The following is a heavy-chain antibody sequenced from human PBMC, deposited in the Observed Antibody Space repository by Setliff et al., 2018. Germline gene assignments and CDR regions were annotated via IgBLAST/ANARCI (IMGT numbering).Heavy chain of an antibody. CDR2: IYTSGST. CDR1: GGSISSGSDY. V-gene: IGHV4-61*09. CDR3: ARHVGVRDYYYMDV. J-gene: IGHJ6*03. Sequence: SETLSLTCSVSGGSISSGSDYWTWIRQPAGKGLEWIGHIYTSGSTNYNPSLKSRVTISVDASKNQLSLNLRSVTAADTAVYYCARHVGVRDYYYMDVWGKGTTVTVSS. D-gene: IGHD1-26*01.